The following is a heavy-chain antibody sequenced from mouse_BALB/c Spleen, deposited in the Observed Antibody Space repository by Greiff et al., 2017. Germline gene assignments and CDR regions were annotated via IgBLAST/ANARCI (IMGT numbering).Heavy chain of an antibody. J-gene: IGHJ2*01. CDR1: GFTFSSYA. V-gene: IGHV5-9-3*01. CDR3: ARQGHYYGPEDYFDY. CDR2: ISSGGSYT. Sequence: EVMLVESGGGLVKPGGSLKLSCAASGFTFSSYAMSWVRQTPEKRLEWVATISSGGSYTYYPDSVKGRFTISRDNAKNTLYLQMSSLRSEDTAMYYCARQGHYYGPEDYFDYWGQGTTRTVAS. D-gene: IGHD1-2*01.